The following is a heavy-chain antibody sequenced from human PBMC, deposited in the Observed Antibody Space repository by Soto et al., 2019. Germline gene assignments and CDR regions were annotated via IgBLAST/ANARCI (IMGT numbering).Heavy chain of an antibody. CDR1: GFTFISYA. J-gene: IGHJ2*01. Sequence: EVQLLESGGGLVQPGGSLRLSCAASGFTFISYAMNWVRQAPGKGLQCVSEISGGGDATFYADSVKGRFTISRDNSRNTVTLQMNSLGADDTAVYYSARKVPGSTTRPDYWYFDLWGRGTLVTVSS. D-gene: IGHD3-10*01. CDR2: ISGGGDAT. V-gene: IGHV3-23*01. CDR3: ARKVPGSTTRPDYWYFDL.